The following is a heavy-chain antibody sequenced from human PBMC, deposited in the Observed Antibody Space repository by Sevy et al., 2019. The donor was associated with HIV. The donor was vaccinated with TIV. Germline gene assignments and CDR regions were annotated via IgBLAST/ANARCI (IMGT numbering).Heavy chain of an antibody. V-gene: IGHV3-49*04. CDR1: GFTFGDYC. CDR2: FKSKAHGGTA. J-gene: IGHJ4*02. Sequence: GGSLRLSCATSGFTFGDYCMSWVRQAPGKGLEWISLFKSKAHGGTAENAASVKDRFTISRDDSKGIVYLQMNNLKTEDTAVYFCTRWSGSQSIFDYWGQRTLVTVSS. CDR3: TRWSGSQSIFDY. D-gene: IGHD1-26*01.